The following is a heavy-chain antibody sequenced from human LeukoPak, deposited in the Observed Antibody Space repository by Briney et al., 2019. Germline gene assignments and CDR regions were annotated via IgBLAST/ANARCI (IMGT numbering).Heavy chain of an antibody. CDR2: IIPILGIA. D-gene: IGHD6-19*01. Sequence: SVKVSCKASGGTFSSYAISWVRQAPGQGLEWMGRIIPILGIANYAQKFQGRVTVTADKSTSTAYMELSSLRSEDTAVYYCARGIAVAGIRNYYYGMDFWGQGTTVTVSS. CDR1: GGTFSSYA. J-gene: IGHJ6*02. CDR3: ARGIAVAGIRNYYYGMDF. V-gene: IGHV1-69*04.